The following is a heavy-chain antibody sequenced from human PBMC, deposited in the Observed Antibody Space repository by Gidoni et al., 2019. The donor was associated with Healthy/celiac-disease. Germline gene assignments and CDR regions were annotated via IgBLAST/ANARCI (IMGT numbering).Heavy chain of an antibody. D-gene: IGHD6-19*01. J-gene: IGHJ4*02. CDR2: IIPIFVTA. CDR1: GGTFSSYA. V-gene: IGHV1-69*01. Sequence: QVQLVQSGAEVKKPGYSVKVSCKASGGTFSSYAISWVRQAPGQGLEWMGGIIPIFVTANYAKKCQGRVPITADESTSTAYMELSSLRSEDTAVYYCARVPPGGAVAGYFDYWGQGTLVTVSS. CDR3: ARVPPGGAVAGYFDY.